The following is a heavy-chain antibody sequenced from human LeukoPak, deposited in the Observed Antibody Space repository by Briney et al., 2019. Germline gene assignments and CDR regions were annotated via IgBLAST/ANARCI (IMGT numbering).Heavy chain of an antibody. J-gene: IGHJ5*02. CDR2: ISYDGSNK. V-gene: IGHV3-30-3*01. D-gene: IGHD4-17*01. Sequence: GRSLRLSCAASGFTFSSYAMHWVRQAPGKGLEWVAVISYDGSNKYYADSVKGRFTISRDNSKNTLYLQMNSLRAEDTAVYYCVAGYKRTTVTTGWFDPWGQGTLVTVSS. CDR1: GFTFSSYA. CDR3: VAGYKRTTVTTGWFDP.